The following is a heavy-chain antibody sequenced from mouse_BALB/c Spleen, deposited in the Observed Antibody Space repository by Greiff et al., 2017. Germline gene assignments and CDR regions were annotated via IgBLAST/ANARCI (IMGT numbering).Heavy chain of an antibody. J-gene: IGHJ4*01. CDR1: GFTFTDYY. CDR2: IRNKANGYTT. V-gene: IGHV7-3*02. CDR3: ARALYGNYAMDY. Sequence: EVMLVESGGGLVQPGGSLRLSCATSGFTFTDYYMSWVRQPPGKALEWLGFIRNKANGYTTEYSASVKGRFTISRDNSQSILYLQMNTLRAEDSATYYCARALYGNYAMDYWGQGTSVTVSS. D-gene: IGHD2-1*01.